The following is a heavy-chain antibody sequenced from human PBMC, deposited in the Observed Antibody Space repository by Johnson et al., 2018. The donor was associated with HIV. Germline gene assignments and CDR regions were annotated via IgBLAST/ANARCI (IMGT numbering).Heavy chain of an antibody. Sequence: QVQLVESGGGVVQPGRSLRLSCAASGFTFSSYGMHWVRQAPGTGLEWVAFIRYDGSNKYYADSVKGRFTISRDNSKNTLYLQMNSLRAEDTAVYYCAKATTGSDAFDIWGQGTMVTVSS. J-gene: IGHJ3*02. CDR3: AKATTGSDAFDI. CDR2: IRYDGSNK. V-gene: IGHV3-30*02. D-gene: IGHD1-1*01. CDR1: GFTFSSYG.